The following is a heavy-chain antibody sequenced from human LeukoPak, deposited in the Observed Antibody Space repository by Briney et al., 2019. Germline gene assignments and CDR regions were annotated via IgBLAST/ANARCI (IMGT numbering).Heavy chain of an antibody. D-gene: IGHD3-10*01. CDR2: IYYSGSI. Sequence: SETLSLTCAVSGGSISSNSYYWGWIRQPPGKGLEWIGSIYYSGSIYYKSSLKSRVTISVDTSKNQFSLKLSSVTAADTAVYYCARTRYYYNSRSYGAPYYFDYWGQGTLVTVSS. J-gene: IGHJ4*02. CDR3: ARTRYYYNSRSYGAPYYFDY. CDR1: GGSISSNSYY. V-gene: IGHV4-39*01.